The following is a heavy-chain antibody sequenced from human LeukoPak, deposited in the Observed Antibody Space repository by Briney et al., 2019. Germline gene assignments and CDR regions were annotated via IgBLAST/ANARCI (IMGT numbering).Heavy chain of an antibody. CDR3: ARDRGDSSSWYARGGFDP. CDR1: GYTFSSYD. CDR2: MNPNSGNT. Sequence: AASVKVSCKASGYTFSSYDINWVRQAPGQGLEWMGWMNPNSGNTGYAQKFQGRVTMTRNTSITTAYMELSSLRSEDTAVYYCARDRGDSSSWYARGGFDPWGQGTLVTVSS. V-gene: IGHV1-8*01. D-gene: IGHD6-13*01. J-gene: IGHJ5*02.